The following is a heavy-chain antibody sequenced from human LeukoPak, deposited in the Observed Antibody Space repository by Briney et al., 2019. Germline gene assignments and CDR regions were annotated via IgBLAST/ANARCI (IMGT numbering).Heavy chain of an antibody. CDR1: GGSISSSNW. CDR3: ARYRCSWPYYNYGMDV. V-gene: IGHV4-4*02. Sequence: SWTLSLTCAFSGGSISSSNWWSWVRQPPGKGLEWIGEIYHSGSTNYNPPLKGRVTLSEDKSKNHFSLTMGSVTAADTALYFWARYRCSWPYYNYGMDVWRQGTTVTVPS. J-gene: IGHJ6*02. CDR2: IYHSGST. D-gene: IGHD6-13*01.